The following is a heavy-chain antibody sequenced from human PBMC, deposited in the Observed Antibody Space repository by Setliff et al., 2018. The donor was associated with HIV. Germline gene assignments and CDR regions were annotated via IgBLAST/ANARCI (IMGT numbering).Heavy chain of an antibody. D-gene: IGHD3-10*01. Sequence: LSLTCTVSGCSISSGDYYWTWIRQPPGKGLEWIRYIYSNGSTYYEPSLRGRVTISIDRSKNQLALKLNAVTAADTAVYSCARETNASGSLTAYWYFDLWGRGTLVTVSS. CDR2: IYSNGST. J-gene: IGHJ2*01. CDR3: ARETNASGSLTAYWYFDL. V-gene: IGHV4-30-4*01. CDR1: GCSISSGDYY.